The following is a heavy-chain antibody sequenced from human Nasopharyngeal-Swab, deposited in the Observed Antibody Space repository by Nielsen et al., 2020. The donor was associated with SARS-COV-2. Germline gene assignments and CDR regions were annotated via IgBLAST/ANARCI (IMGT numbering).Heavy chain of an antibody. D-gene: IGHD6-6*01. CDR2: IYFSGYT. V-gene: IGHV4-4*07. J-gene: IGHJ4*02. Sequence: RQAPGKGLEWIGRIYFSGYTNYSPSLKSRVTMSVDTSKNQFSLKLTSVTAADTAVYFCARDARAARQFDYWGQGALVTVSS. CDR3: ARDARAARQFDY.